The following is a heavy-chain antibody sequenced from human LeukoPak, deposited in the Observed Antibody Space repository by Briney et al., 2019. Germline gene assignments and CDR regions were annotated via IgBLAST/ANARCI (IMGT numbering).Heavy chain of an antibody. D-gene: IGHD4-17*01. V-gene: IGHV3-53*01. CDR1: GFTVSSNY. Sequence: PGGSLRLSCAASGFTVSSNYMSWVRQAPGKGLEWVSVIYSGGITYYADSVKGRFTISRDNAKNSLYLQMNSLRAEDTAVYYCARDVTTVTTGTLGYWGQGTLVTVSS. CDR3: ARDVTTVTTGTLGY. J-gene: IGHJ4*02. CDR2: IYSGGIT.